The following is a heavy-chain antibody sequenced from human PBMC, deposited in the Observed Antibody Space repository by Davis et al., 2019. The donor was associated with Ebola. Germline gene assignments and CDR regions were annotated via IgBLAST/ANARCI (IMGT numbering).Heavy chain of an antibody. CDR2: ISGSGGST. J-gene: IGHJ4*02. CDR3: ARDGGYSSSSPLDF. D-gene: IGHD6-6*01. CDR1: GFTFSSYS. V-gene: IGHV3-23*01. Sequence: GESLKISCAASGFTFSSYSMNWVRQAPGKGLEWVSAISGSGGSTYYADSVRGRFTISRDNSKSTLYLQMNSLRPEDTAVYYCARDGGYSSSSPLDFWGQGTLVTVSS.